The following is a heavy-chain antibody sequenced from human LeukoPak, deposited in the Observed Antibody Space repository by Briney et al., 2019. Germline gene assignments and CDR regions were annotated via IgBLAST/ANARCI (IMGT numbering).Heavy chain of an antibody. CDR1: GGSISSYY. CDR3: ARLSGGYYFY. CDR2: IYYSGST. D-gene: IGHD3-22*01. V-gene: IGHV4-59*01. Sequence: SETLSLTCTVSGGSISSYYWSWIRQPPGKGLEWIGYIYYSGSTNYNPSLKSRVTISVGTSKNQFSLKLSSVTAADTAVYYCARLSGGYYFYWGQGTLVTVSS. J-gene: IGHJ4*02.